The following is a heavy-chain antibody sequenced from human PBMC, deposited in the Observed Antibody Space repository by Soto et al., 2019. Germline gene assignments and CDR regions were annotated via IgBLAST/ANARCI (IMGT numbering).Heavy chain of an antibody. J-gene: IGHJ6*02. D-gene: IGHD6-19*01. CDR2: IIPIFGTA. V-gene: IGHV1-69*13. CDR3: ARGRRIAVATYYYGMDV. CDR1: GGTFSSYA. Sequence: SVKVSCKASGGTFSSYAISWVRQAPGQGLEWMGGIIPIFGTANYAQKFQGRVTITADESTSTAYMELSSLRSEDTAVYYCARGRRIAVATYYYGMDVWGQGTTVTVSS.